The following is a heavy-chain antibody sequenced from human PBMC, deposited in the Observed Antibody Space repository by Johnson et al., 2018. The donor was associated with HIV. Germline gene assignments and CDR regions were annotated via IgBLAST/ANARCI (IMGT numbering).Heavy chain of an antibody. V-gene: IGHV3-30*04. CDR3: ARAGVVFSTASHDAFDI. CDR1: GFTFSNYA. CDR2: ISYDGSNK. D-gene: IGHD2-21*01. J-gene: IGHJ3*02. Sequence: VQLVESGGGVVQPGGSLRLSCAASGFTFSNYAMYWVRQAPGKGLEWVAVISYDGSNKYYADSVKGRFTISRDNSKNTLYVQMNSLRAEDTAVYYCARAGVVFSTASHDAFDIWGQGTMVTVSS.